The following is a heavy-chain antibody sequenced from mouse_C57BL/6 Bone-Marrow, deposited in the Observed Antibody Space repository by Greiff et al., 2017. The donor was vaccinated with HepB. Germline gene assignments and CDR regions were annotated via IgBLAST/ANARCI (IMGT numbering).Heavy chain of an antibody. CDR3: ARLLRYPYWYFDV. J-gene: IGHJ1*03. V-gene: IGHV1-55*01. Sequence: QVQLQQPGAELVKPGASVKMSCKASGYTFTSYWITWVKQRPGQGLEWIGDIYPGSGSTNYNEKFKSKATLTVDKSSSTAYMELRSLTSEDSAVYFCARLLRYPYWYFDVWGTGTTVTVSS. CDR1: GYTFTSYW. CDR2: IYPGSGST. D-gene: IGHD1-1*01.